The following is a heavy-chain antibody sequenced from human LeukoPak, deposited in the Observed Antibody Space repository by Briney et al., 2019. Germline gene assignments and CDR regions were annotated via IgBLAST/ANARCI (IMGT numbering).Heavy chain of an antibody. V-gene: IGHV3-23*01. Sequence: GGSLRLSCAASGFTFSAYAMSWVRLAPRKGLEWVSGISGSGAGTYYADSVKGRFTISRDNSKNTLDLQMNSLRAGDTAVYYCAKGSTAFGSSWYGKAYYYMDVWGKGTTVTVSS. CDR1: GFTFSAYA. J-gene: IGHJ6*03. D-gene: IGHD2-15*01. CDR3: AKGSTAFGSSWYGKAYYYMDV. CDR2: ISGSGAGT.